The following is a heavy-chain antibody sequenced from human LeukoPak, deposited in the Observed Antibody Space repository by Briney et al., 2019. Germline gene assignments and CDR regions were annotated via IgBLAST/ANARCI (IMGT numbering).Heavy chain of an antibody. Sequence: ASVKVSCKASGYSFTSYGISWVRQAPGQRLEWMGWINAGNGNTKYSQKFQGRVTITRDTSASTAYMELSSLRSEDTAVYYCANSPVITGYFDWAPLYFDYWGQGTLVTVSS. CDR2: INAGNGNT. CDR3: ANSPVITGYFDWAPLYFDY. V-gene: IGHV1-3*01. CDR1: GYSFTSYG. J-gene: IGHJ4*02. D-gene: IGHD3-9*01.